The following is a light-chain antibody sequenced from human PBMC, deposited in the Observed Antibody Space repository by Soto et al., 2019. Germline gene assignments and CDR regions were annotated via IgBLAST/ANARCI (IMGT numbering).Light chain of an antibody. V-gene: IGKV1-39*01. Sequence: DIPMTQSPSSLSASVGDRVTITCRASQSISSYLNWYQQKPGKAPKLLIYAASSLQSGVPSRFSGSGSGTDFTLTISSLQPEDFATYYCQQSYTFGGGTKVENK. J-gene: IGKJ4*01. CDR1: QSISSY. CDR2: AAS. CDR3: QQSYT.